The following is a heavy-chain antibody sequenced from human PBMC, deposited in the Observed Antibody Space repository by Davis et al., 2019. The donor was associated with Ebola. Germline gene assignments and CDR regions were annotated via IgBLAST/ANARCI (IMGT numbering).Heavy chain of an antibody. CDR1: GGSISSYY. V-gene: IGHV4-59*01. Sequence: SETLSLTCTVSGGSISSYYWSWIRQPPGKGLEWIGYIYYSGSTNYNPSLKSRVTISVDTSKNQFSLKLSSVTAADTAVYYCASIAARHVYWGQGTLVTVSS. J-gene: IGHJ4*02. CDR3: ASIAARHVY. D-gene: IGHD6-6*01. CDR2: IYYSGST.